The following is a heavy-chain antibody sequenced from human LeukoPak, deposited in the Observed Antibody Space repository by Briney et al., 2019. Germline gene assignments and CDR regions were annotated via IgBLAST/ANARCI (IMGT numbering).Heavy chain of an antibody. CDR1: GGTFSSYA. CDR3: AREYSRSIAAAGTAYYYYYMDV. V-gene: IGHV1-69*05. CDR2: IIPIFGTA. Sequence: ASVKVSCKASGGTFSSYAISWVRQAPGQGLEWMGRIIPIFGTANYGQKFQGRVTITTDESTSTAYMELSSLRSEDTAVYYCAREYSRSIAAAGTAYYYYYMDVWGKGTTVTVSS. D-gene: IGHD6-13*01. J-gene: IGHJ6*03.